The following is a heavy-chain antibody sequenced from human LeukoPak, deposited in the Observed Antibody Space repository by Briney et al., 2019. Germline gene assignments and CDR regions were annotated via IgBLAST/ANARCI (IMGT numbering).Heavy chain of an antibody. V-gene: IGHV3-20*04. CDR2: INWNGGST. D-gene: IGHD3-22*01. CDR3: ARDDDSSGWNYFDY. Sequence: GRSLRLSCAASGFTFDDYGMSWVRQAPGKGLEWVSGINWNGGSTGYADSVKGRFTISRDNAKNSLYLQMNSLRAEDTALYYCARDDDSSGWNYFDYWGQGTLVTVSS. CDR1: GFTFDDYG. J-gene: IGHJ4*02.